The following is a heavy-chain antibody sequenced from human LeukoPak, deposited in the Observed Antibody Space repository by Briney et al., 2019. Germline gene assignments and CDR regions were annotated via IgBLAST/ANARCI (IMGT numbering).Heavy chain of an antibody. D-gene: IGHD3-22*01. CDR2: ISYDGSNK. CDR3: ARDTVVVINVGLTISDAFDI. V-gene: IGHV3-30-3*01. J-gene: IGHJ3*02. Sequence: PGGSLRLSCAASGFTFSSYAMHWVRQAPGKGLEWVAVISYDGSNKYYADSVKGRFTISRDNSKNTLYLQMNSLRAEDTAVYYCARDTVVVINVGLTISDAFDIWGQGTMVTVSS. CDR1: GFTFSSYA.